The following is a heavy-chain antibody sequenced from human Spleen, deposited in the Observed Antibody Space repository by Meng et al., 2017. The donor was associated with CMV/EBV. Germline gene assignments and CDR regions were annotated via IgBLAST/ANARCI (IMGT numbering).Heavy chain of an antibody. CDR1: GVSSSSSSYY. Sequence: LTLPDSGPGLVKPSETPLLPGAGSGVSSSSSSYYWGWIRQPPGKGLEWVGIIYYSGSTYYNPSLKSRVTISVDTSKNQFSLKLSSVTAADTAVYYCERVGQWLPIDYWGEGTLVTVSS. V-gene: IGHV4-39*07. CDR2: IYYSGST. CDR3: ERVGQWLPIDY. J-gene: IGHJ4*02. D-gene: IGHD6-19*01.